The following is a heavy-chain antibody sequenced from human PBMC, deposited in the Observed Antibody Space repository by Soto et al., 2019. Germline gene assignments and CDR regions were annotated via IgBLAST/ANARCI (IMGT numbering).Heavy chain of an antibody. CDR3: ARYRREAVAGYTLDN. CDR2: VYNSGST. D-gene: IGHD6-13*01. CDR1: GGSISSNY. V-gene: IGHV4-59*01. J-gene: IGHJ4*02. Sequence: SETLFLTCTVSGGSISSNYWTWIRQPPGKGLEWIGYVYNSGSTNYNPSLKSRVTISEDTSKSQFPLKVNSMTAADTAVYYCARYRREAVAGYTLDNWGQGILVTVSS.